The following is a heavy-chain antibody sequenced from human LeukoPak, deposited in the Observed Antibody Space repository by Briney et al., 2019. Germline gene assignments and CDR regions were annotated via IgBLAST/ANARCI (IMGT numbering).Heavy chain of an antibody. CDR3: ARVQVRGAARTHFDY. CDR2: INPNSGGT. Sequence: ASVKVSCKASGYTFTGYYMHWVRQAPGQGLEWMGWINPNSGGTNYAQKFQGRVTMTRDTSISTAYMELSRLRSDDTAVYYCARVQVRGAARTHFDYWGQGTLVTVSS. J-gene: IGHJ4*02. V-gene: IGHV1-2*02. CDR1: GYTFTGYY. D-gene: IGHD6-6*01.